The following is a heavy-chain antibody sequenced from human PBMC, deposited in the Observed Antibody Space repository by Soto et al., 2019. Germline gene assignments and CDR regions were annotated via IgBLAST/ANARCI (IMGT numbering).Heavy chain of an antibody. CDR1: GGSISSYY. CDR2: IYYSGST. Sequence: KPSETLSLTCTVSGGSISSYYWSWIRQPPGKGLEWIGYIYYSGSTNYNPSLKSRVTISVDTSKNQFSLKLSSVTAADTAVYYCAGYYEDAFDIWGQGTMVTVSS. D-gene: IGHD3-22*01. CDR3: AGYYEDAFDI. J-gene: IGHJ3*02. V-gene: IGHV4-59*01.